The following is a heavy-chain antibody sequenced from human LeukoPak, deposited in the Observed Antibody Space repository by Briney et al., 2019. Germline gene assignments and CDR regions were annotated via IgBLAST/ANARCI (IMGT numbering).Heavy chain of an antibody. Sequence: GASVKVSCKASGYTFTNYGFSWVRQAPGQGLEWMGWISAYNGNTNYAQKLQGRVTMTTDTSTSTAYMELRSLRSDDTAVYYCARVHDDYGDLNWFDPWGQGTLVTVSS. CDR1: GYTFTNYG. V-gene: IGHV1-18*01. CDR3: ARVHDDYGDLNWFDP. CDR2: ISAYNGNT. J-gene: IGHJ5*02. D-gene: IGHD4-17*01.